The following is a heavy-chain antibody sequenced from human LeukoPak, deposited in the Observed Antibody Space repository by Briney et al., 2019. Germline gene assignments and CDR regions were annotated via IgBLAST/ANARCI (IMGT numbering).Heavy chain of an antibody. CDR2: MNPNSGNT. CDR1: GYTFTSYD. J-gene: IGHJ6*03. V-gene: IGHV1-8*03. Sequence: GASVKVSCKASGYTFTSYDINWVRQATGQGLEWMGWMNPNSGNTGYAQKFQGRVTITRNTSISTAYMELSSLRSEDTAVYYCARGEYDYVWGSYRRYYYYYYMDVWGKGTTVTVSS. CDR3: ARGEYDYVWGSYRRYYYYYYMDV. D-gene: IGHD3-16*02.